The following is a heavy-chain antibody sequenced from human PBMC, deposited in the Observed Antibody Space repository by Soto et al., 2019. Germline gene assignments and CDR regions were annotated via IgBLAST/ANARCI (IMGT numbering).Heavy chain of an antibody. CDR1: GFTFSSFS. CDR3: ARDYADTGTYNGMDV. Sequence: EVQLVELGGGLVKPGGSLRLSCAASGFTFSSFSMNWVRQAPGKGLEWVSSISSSSSYIYYADSVKGRFTISRDNAKNSLYLQMNSLRAEDTAVYYCARDYADTGTYNGMDVWGQGTTVTVSS. CDR2: ISSSSSYI. V-gene: IGHV3-21*01. D-gene: IGHD5-18*01. J-gene: IGHJ6*02.